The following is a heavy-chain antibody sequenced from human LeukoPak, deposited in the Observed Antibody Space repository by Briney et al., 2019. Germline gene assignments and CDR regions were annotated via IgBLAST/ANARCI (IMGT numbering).Heavy chain of an antibody. Sequence: ASVKVSCKASGYTFTGYYMHWVRQAPGQGLEWMGWINPNSGGTNYAQKFQGRVTMTRDTSISTGYMELYSLRSDDTAVYYCARDKIASDDAFDVWGQGTMVTVSS. V-gene: IGHV1-2*02. CDR2: INPNSGGT. D-gene: IGHD2/OR15-2a*01. CDR1: GYTFTGYY. J-gene: IGHJ3*01. CDR3: ARDKIASDDAFDV.